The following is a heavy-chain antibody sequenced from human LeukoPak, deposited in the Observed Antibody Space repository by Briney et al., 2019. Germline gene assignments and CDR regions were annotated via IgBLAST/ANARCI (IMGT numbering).Heavy chain of an antibody. J-gene: IGHJ4*02. Sequence: SETLSLTCTVSGGSISSSSYYWGWIRQPPGKGLEWIGSIYYSGSTYYNPSLKSRVTISVDTSKNQFSLKLSSVTAADTAVYYCAREVGSGSYDYWGQGTLVTVSS. CDR3: AREVGSGSYDY. V-gene: IGHV4-39*07. CDR1: GGSISSSSYY. D-gene: IGHD1-26*01. CDR2: IYYSGST.